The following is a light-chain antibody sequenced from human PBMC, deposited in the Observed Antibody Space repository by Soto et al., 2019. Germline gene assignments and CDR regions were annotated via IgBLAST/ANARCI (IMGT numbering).Light chain of an antibody. Sequence: DIPMTQSPSSVSASVGDRVTITCRASRGISSWLAWYQQKPGKAPKLLIYAASSLQSGVPSRFSGSGSGTDFTLTINSLQPEDFATYYCQQANSFPYTFGQGTKLEIK. CDR3: QQANSFPYT. J-gene: IGKJ2*01. CDR2: AAS. CDR1: RGISSW. V-gene: IGKV1-12*02.